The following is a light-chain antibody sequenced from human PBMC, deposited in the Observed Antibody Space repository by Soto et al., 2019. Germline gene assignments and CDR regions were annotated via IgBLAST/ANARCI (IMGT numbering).Light chain of an antibody. J-gene: IGKJ4*01. V-gene: IGKV4-1*01. CDR1: QSLLNSSNDKIH. CDR2: RAS. Sequence: DIVMTQSPASLAVSLGERATINCKSSQSLLNSSNDKIHLAWYQQKPGHPPKLLIWRASTRDSVVPDRFSGSGSVTDSTLTINSLQAEDVATYYCQQYFSAHLTFGGGTKVEI. CDR3: QQYFSAHLT.